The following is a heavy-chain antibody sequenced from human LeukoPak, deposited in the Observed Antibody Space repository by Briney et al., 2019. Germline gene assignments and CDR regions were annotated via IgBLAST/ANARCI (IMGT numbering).Heavy chain of an antibody. D-gene: IGHD3-10*01. CDR2: IYYSGST. CDR1: GGSISSYY. Sequence: SETLSLTCTVSGGSISSYYWSWIRQPPGKGLEWIGYIYYSGSTNYNPSLKSRATISVDTSKNQFSLKLSSVTAADTAVYYCARALTEGGSGIGGYAFDIWGQGTMVTVSS. CDR3: ARALTEGGSGIGGYAFDI. V-gene: IGHV4-59*01. J-gene: IGHJ3*02.